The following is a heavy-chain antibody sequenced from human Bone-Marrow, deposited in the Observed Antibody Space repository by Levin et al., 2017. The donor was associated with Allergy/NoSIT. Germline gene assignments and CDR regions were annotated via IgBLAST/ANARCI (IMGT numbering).Heavy chain of an antibody. Sequence: GGSLRLSCAASGFTFSNAWMSWVRQAPGKGLEWVGRIKSKTDGGTTDYAAPVKGRFTISRDDSKNTLYLQMNSLKTEDTAVYYCTSRGTIVGATTFDYWGQGTLVTVSS. CDR3: TSRGTIVGATTFDY. V-gene: IGHV3-15*01. CDR2: IKSKTDGGTT. CDR1: GFTFSNAW. D-gene: IGHD1-26*01. J-gene: IGHJ4*02.